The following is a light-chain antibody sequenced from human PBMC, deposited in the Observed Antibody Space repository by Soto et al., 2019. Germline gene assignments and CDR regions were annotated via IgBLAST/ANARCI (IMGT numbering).Light chain of an antibody. CDR1: SSDVGGYNY. J-gene: IGLJ1*01. Sequence: QSVLTQPASVSGSPGQSITISCTGTSSDVGGYNYVSWYQQHPGKAPKLMIYDVSNRPSGVSNRFSGSKSGNTASLTISGLQADYVADYYCSSYTSSSTYVFGTGTKVTV. CDR3: SSYTSSSTYV. CDR2: DVS. V-gene: IGLV2-14*01.